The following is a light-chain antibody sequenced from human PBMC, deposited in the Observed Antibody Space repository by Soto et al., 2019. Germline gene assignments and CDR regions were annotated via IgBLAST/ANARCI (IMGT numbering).Light chain of an antibody. J-gene: IGLJ2*01. V-gene: IGLV1-40*01. CDR2: GNS. CDR3: QSYDSSLSGNVV. Sequence: QSVLTQPPSVSGAPGQRVTISCTGSSSNIGAGYDVHWYQQLPGTAPNLLIYGNSNRPSGVPDPFSGSKSGTSASLAITGLQAEDEADYYCQSYDSSLSGNVVFGGGTKVTVL. CDR1: SSNIGAGYD.